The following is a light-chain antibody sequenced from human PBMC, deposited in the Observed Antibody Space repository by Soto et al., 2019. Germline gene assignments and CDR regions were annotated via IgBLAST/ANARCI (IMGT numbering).Light chain of an antibody. J-gene: IGLJ2*01. Sequence: QSALTQPASVSGSPGQSITISCTETSSDIGNYDFVSWYQQVPGTAPKAMIYEVSSRPSGVSNRFSGSKSGNTASLTISGLQAEDEAYYYCSSYTTSTSFILFCGGSKLTVL. V-gene: IGLV2-14*01. CDR3: SSYTTSTSFIL. CDR2: EVS. CDR1: SSDIGNYDF.